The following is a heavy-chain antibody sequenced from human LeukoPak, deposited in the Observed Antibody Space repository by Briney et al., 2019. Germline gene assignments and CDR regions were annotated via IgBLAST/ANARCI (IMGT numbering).Heavy chain of an antibody. Sequence: GGSLRLSCAASGFTFSSYGMHWVRQAPGKGLEWVAVIWYDGSNKYYADSVKGRFTISRDNSKNTLYLQMNSLRAEDTAVYYCAKGTGWLQFSAFGYWGQGTLVTVSS. CDR1: GFTFSSYG. V-gene: IGHV3-33*06. CDR3: AKGTGWLQFSAFGY. D-gene: IGHD5-24*01. CDR2: IWYDGSNK. J-gene: IGHJ4*02.